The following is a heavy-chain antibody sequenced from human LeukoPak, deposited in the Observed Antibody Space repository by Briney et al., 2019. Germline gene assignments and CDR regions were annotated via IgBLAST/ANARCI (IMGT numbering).Heavy chain of an antibody. Sequence: NPSQTLSLTCAISGDSVSSNSAAWNWIRQSPSRGLEWLGRTYYRSKWYNDYAVSVKSRITINPDTSKNQFSLQLNSVTPEDTAVYYCARGFVVVVPAAIYPTYDAFAIWGLGTLVTVSS. V-gene: IGHV6-1*01. CDR3: ARGFVVVVPAAIYPTYDAFAI. CDR1: GDSVSSNSAA. J-gene: IGHJ4*02. D-gene: IGHD2-2*02. CDR2: TYYRSKWYN.